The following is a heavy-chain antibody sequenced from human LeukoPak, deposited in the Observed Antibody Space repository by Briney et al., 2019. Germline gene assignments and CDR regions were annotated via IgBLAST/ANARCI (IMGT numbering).Heavy chain of an antibody. CDR2: ISYDGSNK. Sequence: GRSLRLSCAASGFTFSSYGMHWVRQAPGKGLEWVAVISYDGSNKYYADSVKGRFTISRDNSKNTLYLQMNSLRAEDTAVYYCAKKGGYFDWLLGHFDYWGQGTLVTVSS. D-gene: IGHD3-9*01. CDR1: GFTFSSYG. J-gene: IGHJ4*02. V-gene: IGHV3-30*18. CDR3: AKKGGYFDWLLGHFDY.